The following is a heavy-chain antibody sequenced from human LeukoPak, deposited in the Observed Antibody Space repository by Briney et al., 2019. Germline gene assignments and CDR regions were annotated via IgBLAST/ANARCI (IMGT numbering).Heavy chain of an antibody. Sequence: PGGSLRLSCAASGFIFSGYGMHWVRQAPGKGLEWVAFIRYDGVNEYYPDSVKGRFTISRDNSKNTLYLQMNSLRAEDTAVYFCAKGKGSGSDLFYYYYYMDVWGKGTTVTVSS. CDR3: AKGKGSGSDLFYYYYYMDV. J-gene: IGHJ6*03. CDR1: GFIFSGYG. D-gene: IGHD1-26*01. V-gene: IGHV3-30*02. CDR2: IRYDGVNE.